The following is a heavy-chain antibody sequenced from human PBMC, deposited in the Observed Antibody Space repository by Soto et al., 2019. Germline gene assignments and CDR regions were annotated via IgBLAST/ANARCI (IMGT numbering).Heavy chain of an antibody. V-gene: IGHV4-59*01. CDR3: ARYRREAVAGYTLDN. J-gene: IGHJ4*02. Sequence: SETLSLTCTVSGGFISSNYWTWIRQPPGKGLEWIGYVYNSGSTNYNPSLKSRVTISEDTSKSQFSLKVNSMTAADTAVYYCARYRREAVAGYTLDNWGQGILVTAPQ. CDR2: VYNSGST. CDR1: GGFISSNY. D-gene: IGHD6-13*01.